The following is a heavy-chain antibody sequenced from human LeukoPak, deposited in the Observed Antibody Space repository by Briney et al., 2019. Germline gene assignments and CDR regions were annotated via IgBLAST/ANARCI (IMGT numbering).Heavy chain of an antibody. CDR1: GYTFTSYG. D-gene: IGHD3-22*01. V-gene: IGHV1-18*01. CDR3: ARGMHYYDSSGYYMDY. CDR2: ISAYNGNT. Sequence: ASVKVSCKASGYTFTSYGISWVRQAPGQGLEWMGWISAYNGNTNYAQKLQGRATMTTDTSTSTAYMELRSLRSDDTAVYYCARGMHYYDSSGYYMDYWGQGTLVTVSS. J-gene: IGHJ4*02.